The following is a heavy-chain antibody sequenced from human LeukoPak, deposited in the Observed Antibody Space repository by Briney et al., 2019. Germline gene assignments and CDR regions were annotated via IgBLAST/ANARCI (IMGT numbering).Heavy chain of an antibody. CDR2: ISYDGSNK. Sequence: GRSLRLSCAASGXTFSSYAMHWVRQAPGKGLEWVAVISYDGSNKYYADSVKGRFTISRDNSKNTLYLQMNSLRAEDTAVYYCAVIAAAGFDYWGQGTLVTVSS. D-gene: IGHD6-13*01. J-gene: IGHJ4*02. CDR1: GXTFSSYA. V-gene: IGHV3-30-3*01. CDR3: AVIAAAGFDY.